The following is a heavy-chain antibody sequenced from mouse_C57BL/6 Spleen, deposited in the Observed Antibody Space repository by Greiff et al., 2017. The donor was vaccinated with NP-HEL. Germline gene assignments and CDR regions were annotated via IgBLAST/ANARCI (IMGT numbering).Heavy chain of an antibody. D-gene: IGHD2-4*01. CDR1: GFTFSSYT. J-gene: IGHJ3*01. CDR2: ISGGGGNT. CDR3: ARRDDYDGPWFAY. V-gene: IGHV5-9*01. Sequence: EVMLVESGGGLVKPGGSLKLSCAASGFTFSSYTMSWVRQTPEKRLEWVATISGGGGNTYYPDSVKGRFTISRDNAKNTLYLQMSSLRSEDTALYYCARRDDYDGPWFAYWGQGTLVTVSA.